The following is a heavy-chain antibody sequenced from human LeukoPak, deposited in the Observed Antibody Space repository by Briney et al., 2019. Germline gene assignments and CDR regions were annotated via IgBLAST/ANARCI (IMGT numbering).Heavy chain of an antibody. J-gene: IGHJ4*02. CDR1: GGSISTCY. CDR3: ARDHAIYGGNSGLVY. CDR2: IYTSGST. D-gene: IGHD4-23*01. Sequence: SETLSLTCTVSGGSISTCYWSWIRQPAGKGLEWIGRIYTSGSTDYNPSLKSRVTMSVDTSKNQFSLKLRSVTAADTAVCYCARDHAIYGGNSGLVYWGQGILVTVSS. V-gene: IGHV4-4*07.